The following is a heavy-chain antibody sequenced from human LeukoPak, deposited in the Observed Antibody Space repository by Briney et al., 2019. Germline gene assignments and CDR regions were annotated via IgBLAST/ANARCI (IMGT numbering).Heavy chain of an antibody. Sequence: GGSLRLSCAASGFSISSYYMHWLRKVPGKGLEWVSRFVSDDNRAYADSVKGRFTISRDNAKNTLFLQMNSLRAGDTAVYYCAREGDYLDAFDIWGQGTMVTVSS. J-gene: IGHJ3*02. CDR2: FVSDDNRA. CDR3: AREGDYLDAFDI. V-gene: IGHV3-74*01. CDR1: GFSISSYY. D-gene: IGHD3-10*01.